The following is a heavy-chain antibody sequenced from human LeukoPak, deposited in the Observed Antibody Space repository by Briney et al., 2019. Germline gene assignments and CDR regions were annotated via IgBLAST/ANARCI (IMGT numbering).Heavy chain of an antibody. Sequence: QPGRSLRLSCAASGFTFSGYAIHWVRQAPGKGLEWVSIVSGSGGSTYYADSVKGRFTISRDNSKNTLFLEMNSLRAEDTAVYYCAKVRCGSTSCYLGDAFEIWGQGTMVTVSS. CDR3: AKVRCGSTSCYLGDAFEI. V-gene: IGHV3-23*01. D-gene: IGHD2-2*01. CDR2: VSGSGGST. J-gene: IGHJ3*02. CDR1: GFTFSGYA.